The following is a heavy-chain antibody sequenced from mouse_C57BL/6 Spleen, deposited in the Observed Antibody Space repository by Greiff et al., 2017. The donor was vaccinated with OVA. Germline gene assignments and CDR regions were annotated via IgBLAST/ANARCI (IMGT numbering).Heavy chain of an antibody. D-gene: IGHD1-1*01. J-gene: IGHJ4*01. V-gene: IGHV1-64*01. Sequence: QVQLQPPGAELVKPGASVKLSCKASGYTFTSYWMHWVKQRPGKGLEWIGMIHPNSGSTNYNEKFKSKATLTVDKSSSTAYMQLSSLTSEDSAGYYCARVYGSSYDAMDYWGQGTSVTVSS. CDR1: GYTFTSYW. CDR3: ARVYGSSYDAMDY. CDR2: IHPNSGST.